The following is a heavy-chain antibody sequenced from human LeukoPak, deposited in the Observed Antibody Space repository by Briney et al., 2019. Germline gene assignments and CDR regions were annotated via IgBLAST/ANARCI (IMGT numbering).Heavy chain of an antibody. Sequence: GGSLRLSCAASGFTFSSYWMYWVRQAPGKGLEWVASIKQDESEKYYGDSVKGRFAVSRDNAKNSLFLQMNSLRVEDTAVYFCAKRGVVIRVILVGFHKEAYYFDSWGQGALVTVSS. J-gene: IGHJ4*02. CDR1: GFTFSSYW. D-gene: IGHD3-22*01. CDR2: IKQDESEK. V-gene: IGHV3-7*03. CDR3: AKRGVVIRVILVGFHKEAYYFDS.